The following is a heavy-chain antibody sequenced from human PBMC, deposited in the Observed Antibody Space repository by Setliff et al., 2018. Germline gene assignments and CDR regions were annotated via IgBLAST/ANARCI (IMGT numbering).Heavy chain of an antibody. CDR2: ISGSGSSI. CDR3: ARDRRCSSTSCWTDDAFDI. V-gene: IGHV3-48*03. D-gene: IGHD2-2*01. Sequence: PGGSLRLSCAASGFTFSSYEMNWVRQAPGKGLEWVSYISGSGSSIFYADSVKGRFTISRDHAKNSLYLQMNSLRAEDTAVYYCARDRRCSSTSCWTDDAFDIWGQGTMVTVSS. J-gene: IGHJ3*02. CDR1: GFTFSSYE.